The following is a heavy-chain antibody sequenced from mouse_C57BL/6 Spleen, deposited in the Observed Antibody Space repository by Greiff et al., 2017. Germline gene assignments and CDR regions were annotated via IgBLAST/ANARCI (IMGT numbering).Heavy chain of an antibody. Sequence: DVQLVESGGGLVQSGRSLRLSCATSGFTFSDFYMEWVRQAPGKGLEWIAASRNKANDYTTEYSASVKGRFIVSRDTSQSILYLQMNALRAEDTAMYYCAREVYGNYGNYYAMDYWGQGTSVTVSS. D-gene: IGHD2-1*01. CDR2: SRNKANDYTT. CDR3: AREVYGNYGNYYAMDY. V-gene: IGHV7-1*01. CDR1: GFTFSDFY. J-gene: IGHJ4*01.